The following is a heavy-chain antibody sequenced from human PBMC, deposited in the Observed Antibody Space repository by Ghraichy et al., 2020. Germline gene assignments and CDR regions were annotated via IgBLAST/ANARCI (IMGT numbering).Heavy chain of an antibody. CDR3: ARDLRLYYGSGIFGY. D-gene: IGHD3-10*01. CDR1: GFTFSSYS. CDR2: ISSSSSTI. J-gene: IGHJ4*02. Sequence: GGSLRLSCAASGFTFSSYSMNWVRQAPGKGLEWVSYISSSSSTIYYADSVKGRFTISRDNAKNSLYLQMNSLRDEDTAVYYCARDLRLYYGSGIFGYWGQGTLVTVSS. V-gene: IGHV3-48*02.